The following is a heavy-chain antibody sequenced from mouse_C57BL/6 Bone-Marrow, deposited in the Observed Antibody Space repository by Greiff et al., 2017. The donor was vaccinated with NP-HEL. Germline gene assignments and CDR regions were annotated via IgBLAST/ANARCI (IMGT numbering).Heavy chain of an antibody. CDR3: ARGGLYYYGGDY. V-gene: IGHV1-54*01. J-gene: IGHJ2*01. Sequence: QVQLQQSGAELVRPGTSVKVSCKASGYAFTNYLIEWVKQRPGQGLEWIGVINPGSGGTNYNEKFKGKATRAADKSSSTAYMQLSSLTSEDSAVYFCARGGLYYYGGDYWGQGTTLTVSS. CDR1: GYAFTNYL. CDR2: INPGSGGT. D-gene: IGHD1-1*01.